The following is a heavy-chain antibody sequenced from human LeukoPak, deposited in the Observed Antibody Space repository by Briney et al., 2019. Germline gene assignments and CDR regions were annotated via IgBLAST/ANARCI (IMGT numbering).Heavy chain of an antibody. CDR3: ARRRNSFRVPYYFDY. CDR1: GGSFSGYY. CDR2: INRSGST. D-gene: IGHD3-16*01. V-gene: IGHV4-34*01. J-gene: IGHJ4*02. Sequence: PSETLSLTCAVYGGSFSGYYWSWIRQPPGKGLEWIGEINRSGSTNYNPSLKSRVTISVDTSKNQFSLKLSSVTAADTAVYYCARRRNSFRVPYYFDYWGQGTLVTISS.